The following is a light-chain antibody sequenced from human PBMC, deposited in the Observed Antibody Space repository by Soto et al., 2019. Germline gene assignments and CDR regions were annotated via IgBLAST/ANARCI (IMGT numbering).Light chain of an antibody. CDR2: LEGSGSY. Sequence: QSVLTQSSSASASLGSSVKLTCTLSSGHSSYIIAWHQQQPGKAPRYLMKLEGSGSYNKGSGVPDRFSGSSSGADRYLTISNLQFEEEADYYCETWDSNVWVFGGGTKLTVL. CDR3: ETWDSNVWV. V-gene: IGLV4-60*02. CDR1: SGHSSYI. J-gene: IGLJ3*02.